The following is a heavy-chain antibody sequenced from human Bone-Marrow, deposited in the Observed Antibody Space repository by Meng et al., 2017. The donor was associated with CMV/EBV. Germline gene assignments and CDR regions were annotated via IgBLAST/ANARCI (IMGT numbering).Heavy chain of an antibody. CDR1: GFTFSNYW. D-gene: IGHD2-21*01. J-gene: IGHJ6*02. Sequence: GGSLRLSCAASGFTFSNYWMHWVRQAPGKGLVWVSRIFIDGSSTSYADSVKGRFSISRDNDKNTLYLQMNSLRAEDTAVYYCARGYCGGDCYGRHYYYYGMDVWGQGTTVTFSS. V-gene: IGHV3-74*01. CDR3: ARGYCGGDCYGRHYYYYGMDV. CDR2: IFIDGSST.